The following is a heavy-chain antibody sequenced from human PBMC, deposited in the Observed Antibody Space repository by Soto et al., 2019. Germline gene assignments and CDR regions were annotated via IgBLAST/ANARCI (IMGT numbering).Heavy chain of an antibody. J-gene: IGHJ4*02. Sequence: EVQLLESGGGLVQPGGSLRLSCAASGFLFSNYAMSWVRQAPGKGLEWFSAITESGGDTYHADSVKGRFTISRDNSKSTLYLQMRSLRVEDTAVYFCAKGSRSSRPYYFDYWGQGTLVTVSS. D-gene: IGHD2-2*01. CDR1: GFLFSNYA. CDR3: AKGSRSSRPYYFDY. V-gene: IGHV3-23*01. CDR2: ITESGGDT.